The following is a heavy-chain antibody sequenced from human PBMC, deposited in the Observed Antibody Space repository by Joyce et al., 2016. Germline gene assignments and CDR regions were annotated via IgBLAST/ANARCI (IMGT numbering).Heavy chain of an antibody. CDR2: INPDDDTT. CDR3: ARDQGDNWFDP. V-gene: IGHV1-46*01. D-gene: IGHD3-16*01. Sequence: QVQLVQSGAEVKKPGASVRLSCTTSGYTFSNYYMHWVRQAPGQGLEWVGMINPDDDTTSYAQKFQGRLTVTSDTSTRTVYMDLRSLTSEDSAMYYCARDQGDNWFDPWGQGTLVTVSS. J-gene: IGHJ5*02. CDR1: GYTFSNYY.